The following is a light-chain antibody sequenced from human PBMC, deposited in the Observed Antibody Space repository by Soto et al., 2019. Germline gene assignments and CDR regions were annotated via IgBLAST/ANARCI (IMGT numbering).Light chain of an antibody. J-gene: IGLJ1*01. CDR1: SSDVGSYNL. V-gene: IGLV2-23*02. Sequence: QSALTQPASVSGSPGQSITISFTGTSSDVGSYNLVSWYQQHPGKAPKLMIYEVSKRPSGVSNRFSGSKSGNTASLTISGLQAEDEADYYCCSYAGSSTFVYVFGTGTKVTVL. CDR3: CSYAGSSTFVYV. CDR2: EVS.